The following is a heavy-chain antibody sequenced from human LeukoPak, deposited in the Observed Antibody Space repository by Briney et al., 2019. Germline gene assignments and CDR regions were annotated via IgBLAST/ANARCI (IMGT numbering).Heavy chain of an antibody. V-gene: IGHV3-21*01. CDR3: AREGGDYVGIAFDI. D-gene: IGHD4-17*01. CDR1: GFTFSSYS. Sequence: GGSLRLSCAASGFTFSSYSMNWVRRAPGKGLEWVSSISSSSSYIYYADSVKGRFTISRDNAKNSLYLQMNSLRAEDTAVYYCAREGGDYVGIAFDIWGQGTMVTVSS. J-gene: IGHJ3*02. CDR2: ISSSSSYI.